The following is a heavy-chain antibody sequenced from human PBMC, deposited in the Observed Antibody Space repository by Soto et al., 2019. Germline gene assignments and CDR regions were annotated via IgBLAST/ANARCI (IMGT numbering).Heavy chain of an antibody. J-gene: IGHJ4*02. CDR3: ARDLRQLVVPARVLHY. V-gene: IGHV1-2*02. Sequence: GASVKVSCKASGYAFTGYSMHWVRQAPGQGLEWMGWINPYNGDTNYAQKLQGRVTMTTDTSISTAYMELRSLRSDDTAVYYCARDLRQLVVPARVLHYWGQGTPVTVSS. CDR2: INPYNGDT. D-gene: IGHD2-2*01. CDR1: GYAFTGYS.